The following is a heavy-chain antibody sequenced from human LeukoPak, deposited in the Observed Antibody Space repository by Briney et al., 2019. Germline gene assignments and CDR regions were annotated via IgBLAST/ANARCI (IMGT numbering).Heavy chain of an antibody. CDR2: INHSGST. Sequence: PSETLSLTCAVYGGSFSGYYWSWIRQPPGKGLEWIGEINHSGSTNYNPSLKSRVTISVDTSKNQFSLKLSSVTAADTAVYYCARGYSGSYPHWGQGTLVTVSS. D-gene: IGHD1-26*01. CDR3: ARGYSGSYPH. J-gene: IGHJ4*02. V-gene: IGHV4-34*01. CDR1: GGSFSGYY.